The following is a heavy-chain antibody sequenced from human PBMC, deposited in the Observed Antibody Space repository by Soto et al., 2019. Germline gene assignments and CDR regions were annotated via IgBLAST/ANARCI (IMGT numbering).Heavy chain of an antibody. CDR2: INAGNGNT. J-gene: IGHJ5*02. V-gene: IGHV1-3*01. Sequence: ASVKVSCKASGYTFTSYAMHWVRQAPGQRLEWMGWINAGNGNTKYSQKFQGRVTITRDTSASTAYMELSSLRSEDTAVYYCARLKGGEDCSSTSCYDPHRWFDPWGQGTLVTVSS. CDR3: ARLKGGEDCSSTSCYDPHRWFDP. D-gene: IGHD2-2*01. CDR1: GYTFTSYA.